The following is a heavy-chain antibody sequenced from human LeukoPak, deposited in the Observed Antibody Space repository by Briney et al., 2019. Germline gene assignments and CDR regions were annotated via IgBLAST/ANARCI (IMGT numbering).Heavy chain of an antibody. J-gene: IGHJ5*02. D-gene: IGHD3-3*01. CDR3: ARDSLGRSPSNWFDP. CDR2: INPNSGGT. V-gene: IGHV1-2*02. CDR1: GYTFTGYY. Sequence: APVKVSCKASGYTFTGYYMHWVRQAPGQGLEWMGWINPNSGGTNYAQKFQGRVTMTRDTSISTAYMELSRLRSDDTAVYYCARDSLGRSPSNWFDPWGQGTLVTVSS.